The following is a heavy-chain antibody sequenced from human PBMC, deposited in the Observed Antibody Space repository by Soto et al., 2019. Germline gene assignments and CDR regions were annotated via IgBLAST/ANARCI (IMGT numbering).Heavy chain of an antibody. D-gene: IGHD1-20*01. CDR2: ISGSGGST. CDR1: GFTFSSYA. V-gene: IGHV3-23*01. Sequence: EVQLLESGGGLVQPGGSLRLSCAASGFTFSSYAMSWVRQAPGKGLEWVSAISGSGGSTYYADSVKGRFTISRDNAKNSLYLQMNSLRAEDTAVYYCARDPEWGITGTTGYYGMDVWGQGTTVTVSS. J-gene: IGHJ6*02. CDR3: ARDPEWGITGTTGYYGMDV.